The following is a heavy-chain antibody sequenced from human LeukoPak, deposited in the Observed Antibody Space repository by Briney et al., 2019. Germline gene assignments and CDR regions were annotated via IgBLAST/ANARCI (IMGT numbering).Heavy chain of an antibody. J-gene: IGHJ4*02. D-gene: IGHD3-10*01. CDR1: GFTFSSYA. CDR3: ARAKTSSTYYYGSGRPYYFDY. Sequence: GGSLRLSCAASGFTFSSYAMSWVRQAPGKGPEWVSAISGSGGSTYYADSVKGRFTISRDNSKNTLYLQMNSLRAEDTAVYYCARAKTSSTYYYGSGRPYYFDYWGQGTLVTVSS. CDR2: ISGSGGST. V-gene: IGHV3-23*01.